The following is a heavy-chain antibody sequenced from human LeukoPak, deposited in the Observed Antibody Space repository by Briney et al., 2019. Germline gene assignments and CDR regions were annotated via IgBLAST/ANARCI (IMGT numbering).Heavy chain of an antibody. CDR3: ARLRFGKIGSYYFEY. V-gene: IGHV3-21*01. J-gene: IGHJ4*02. Sequence: GGSLRLSCAASGFSFSSYGMNWVRQAPGKGLEWVSSISPISTYIFYADSLKGRFTISRDNAKNSVYLEMNSLRAEDTAVYYCARLRFGKIGSYYFEYWGQGTLVIVSS. CDR2: ISPISTYI. D-gene: IGHD3-10*01. CDR1: GFSFSSYG.